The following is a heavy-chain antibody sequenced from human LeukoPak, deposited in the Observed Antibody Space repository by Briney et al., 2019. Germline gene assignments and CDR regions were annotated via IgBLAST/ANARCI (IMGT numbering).Heavy chain of an antibody. CDR1: GFTVSSYY. CDR3: ARGYYYGRFDY. J-gene: IGHJ4*02. V-gene: IGHV3-66*01. CDR2: IFIGGST. Sequence: GGSLRLSCAASGFTVSSYYVTWVRQAPGKGLELVSVIFIGGSTYYADSVKGRFAISRDNSKNTLYLQMKSLRDDDTAVYYCARGYYYGRFDYWGQGTLDTVSS. D-gene: IGHD3-22*01.